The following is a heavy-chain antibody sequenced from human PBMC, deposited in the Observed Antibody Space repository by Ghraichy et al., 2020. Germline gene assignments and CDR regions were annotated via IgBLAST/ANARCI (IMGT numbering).Heavy chain of an antibody. D-gene: IGHD6-19*01. J-gene: IGHJ4*02. V-gene: IGHV3-7*01. CDR1: GFTFSAYW. CDR2: IKQDGSEK. Sequence: GGSLRLSCAGSGFTFSAYWMSWVRQVPGKGLEWVANIKQDGSEKYYVDSVKGRFTISRDNTKNSLSLQMNSLRAEDTAVYYCVGWGRYSSGWSNFGCWGQGTLVTVSS. CDR3: VGWGRYSSGWSNFGC.